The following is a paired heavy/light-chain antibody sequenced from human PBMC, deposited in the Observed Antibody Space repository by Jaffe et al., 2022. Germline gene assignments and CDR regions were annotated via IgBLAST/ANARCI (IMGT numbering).Light chain of an antibody. J-gene: IGKJ1*01. Sequence: EIVLTQSPDTLSLSPGERATLSCRASQIVSSSYVAWYQQKPGQAPRLLMYGPSIRATGIPDRFSGSGSGTDFTLTISRLEPEDFAVYYCQQFGSSPWTFGQGTKVEIK. CDR2: GPS. CDR3: QQFGSSPWT. V-gene: IGKV3-20*01. CDR1: QIVSSSY.
Heavy chain of an antibody. D-gene: IGHD6-19*01. Sequence: QVQLQESGPGLVEPSGTLSLICAVSGGSTSTDNWWSWIRQSPGKGLQWIGEIYHSGRTNYNPSLKSRVTISIDNSKNQVSLKLSSMTAADTALYYCARNLGKPGGWSALDYWGQGTLVTVSS. CDR3: ARNLGKPGGWSALDY. J-gene: IGHJ4*02. CDR1: GGSTSTDNW. V-gene: IGHV4-4*02. CDR2: IYHSGRT.